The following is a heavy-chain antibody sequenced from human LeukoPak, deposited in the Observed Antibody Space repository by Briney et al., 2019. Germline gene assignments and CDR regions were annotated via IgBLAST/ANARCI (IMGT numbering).Heavy chain of an antibody. Sequence: GGSLRLSCAASGFTFSSYAMHWVRQAPGKGLEYVSAISSNGGSTYYANSVKGRLTISRDNSKNTLYLQMGSLRAEDMAVYYCARGEPKYYYDSSGYPTLYFDYWGQGTLVTVSS. CDR1: GFTFSSYA. V-gene: IGHV3-64*01. J-gene: IGHJ4*02. CDR2: ISSNGGST. D-gene: IGHD3-22*01. CDR3: ARGEPKYYYDSSGYPTLYFDY.